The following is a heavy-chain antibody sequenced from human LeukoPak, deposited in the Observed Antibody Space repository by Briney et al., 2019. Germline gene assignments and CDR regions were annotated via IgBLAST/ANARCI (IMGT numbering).Heavy chain of an antibody. CDR3: ARRVVTGSNWFDP. D-gene: IGHD4-23*01. V-gene: IGHV1-18*04. Sequence: WASVKVSCKASGYTFTGYYMHWVRQAPGQGLEWMGWISAYNGNTNYAQKLQGRVTMTTDTSTSTAYMELRSLRSDDTAVYYCARRVVTGSNWFDPWGQGTLVTVSS. J-gene: IGHJ5*02. CDR2: ISAYNGNT. CDR1: GYTFTGYY.